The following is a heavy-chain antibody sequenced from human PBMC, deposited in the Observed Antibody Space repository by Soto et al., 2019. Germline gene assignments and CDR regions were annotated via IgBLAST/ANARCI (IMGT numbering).Heavy chain of an antibody. CDR3: ARQGRYYDFWSGYYGREYYYYGMDV. Sequence: SSETLSLTCTVSGDSVSNSGYYWGWIRQPPGKGLEWIGSIYYSGSTYYNPSLKSRVTISVDTSKNQFSLKLSSVTAADTAVYYCARQGRYYDFWSGYYGREYYYYGMDVWGQGTTVTVSS. V-gene: IGHV4-39*01. J-gene: IGHJ6*02. CDR1: GDSVSNSGYY. CDR2: IYYSGST. D-gene: IGHD3-3*01.